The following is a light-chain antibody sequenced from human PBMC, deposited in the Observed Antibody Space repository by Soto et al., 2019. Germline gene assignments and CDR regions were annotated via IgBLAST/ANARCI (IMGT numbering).Light chain of an antibody. Sequence: VLTQSPATLSVSPGERATLSCRASQSVSSNLAWYQQKPGQAPRLLIYGASTRATGIPARFSGSGSGTEFTLTISSLQSEDFAVYYCQQYNNWPPLTFGGGTKVDIK. V-gene: IGKV3-15*01. J-gene: IGKJ4*01. CDR1: QSVSSN. CDR2: GAS. CDR3: QQYNNWPPLT.